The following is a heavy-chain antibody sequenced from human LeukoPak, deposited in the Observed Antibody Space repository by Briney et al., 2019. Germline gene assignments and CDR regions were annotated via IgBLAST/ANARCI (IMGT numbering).Heavy chain of an antibody. J-gene: IGHJ4*02. V-gene: IGHV3-30-3*01. CDR3: ARDLSRYFDWSPDY. Sequence: GRSLRLSCAASGFTFSSNAMHWVRQAPGKGLEWVAVISYDGSNKYYADSVKGRFTISRDNFKNTLYLQMNSLKAENTAVYYCARDLSRYFDWSPDYWGQGTLVTVSS. CDR1: GFTFSSNA. D-gene: IGHD3-9*01. CDR2: ISYDGSNK.